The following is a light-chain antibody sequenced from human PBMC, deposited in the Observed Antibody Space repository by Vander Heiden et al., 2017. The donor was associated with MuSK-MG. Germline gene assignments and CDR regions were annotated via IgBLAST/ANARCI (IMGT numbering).Light chain of an antibody. CDR1: QSISGY. Sequence: DIQMTQSPSSLSASVGDRVTITCRASQSISGYLNWYQQRPGEAPKLLIYAASRLQSGVPSRFSGSGSGTDFTLIISKLQPEDFATYYCQQGDTTPWTFGQGTKVEIK. V-gene: IGKV1-39*01. J-gene: IGKJ1*01. CDR3: QQGDTTPWT. CDR2: AAS.